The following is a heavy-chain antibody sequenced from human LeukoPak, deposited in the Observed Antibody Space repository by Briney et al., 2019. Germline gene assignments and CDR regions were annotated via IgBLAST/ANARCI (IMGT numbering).Heavy chain of an antibody. V-gene: IGHV4-4*08. J-gene: IGHJ3*02. Sequence: SETLSLTCTVSGGSISSYYWSWIRQPPGKGLEWIGRIYTSGSTNYNPSLKSRVTISVDTSKNQFSLKLSSVTAADTAVYYCARGNPYYDFWSGYLGAFDIWGQGTMVTVSS. CDR1: GGSISSYY. D-gene: IGHD3-3*01. CDR3: ARGNPYYDFWSGYLGAFDI. CDR2: IYTSGST.